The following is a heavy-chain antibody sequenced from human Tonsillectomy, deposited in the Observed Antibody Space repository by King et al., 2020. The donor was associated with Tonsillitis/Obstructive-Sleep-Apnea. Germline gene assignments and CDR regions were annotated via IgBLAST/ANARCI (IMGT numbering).Heavy chain of an antibody. CDR1: GFTVSSNY. CDR3: ASHFSYYYYYYMDV. J-gene: IGHJ6*03. CDR2: IYSGGRT. V-gene: IGHV3-53*04. Sequence: VQLVESGGGLVQPGGSLRLSCAASGFTVSSNYMTWVRQAPGKGLEWVSVIYSGGRTYYAAYVKGRFTTSRHNSKNTLYLQMNSLRAEDTAVYYCASHFSYYYYYYMDVWGKGTTVTVSS.